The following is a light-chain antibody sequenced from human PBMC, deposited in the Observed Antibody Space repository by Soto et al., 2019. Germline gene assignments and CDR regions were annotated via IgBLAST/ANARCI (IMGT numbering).Light chain of an antibody. Sequence: DVVMTQSPLSLPVTLGQPASISCRSSQSLLHSDGNTYLHWFQQRPGQSPRRLIYQVSKRDSAVPDRFSGSGSGTDFTLKISRVEAEDIGIYYCLQGTHSKTFGQGTKLEIK. CDR1: QSLLHSDGNTY. CDR3: LQGTHSKT. V-gene: IGKV2-30*02. CDR2: QVS. J-gene: IGKJ2*01.